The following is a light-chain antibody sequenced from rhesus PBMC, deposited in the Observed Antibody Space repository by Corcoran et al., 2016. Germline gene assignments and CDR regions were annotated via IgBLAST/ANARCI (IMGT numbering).Light chain of an antibody. CDR3: QRCYDDPT. CDR2: AAS. CDR1: QNIYRK. Sequence: DIQMTQSPSALSASVGDRVTISCRASQNIYRKLAWYQQKQGKAPNLLIYAASSLQTGFPSRFSGSGSGTDFTLTNSSLQPEDSAAYFCQRCYDDPTFGGGPKVEIK. J-gene: IGKJ4*01. V-gene: IGKV1S8*01.